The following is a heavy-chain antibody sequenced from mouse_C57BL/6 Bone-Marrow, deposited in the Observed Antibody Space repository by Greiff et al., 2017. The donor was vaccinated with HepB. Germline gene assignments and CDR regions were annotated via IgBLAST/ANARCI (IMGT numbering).Heavy chain of an antibody. D-gene: IGHD1-1*01. CDR1: GFTFSSYG. J-gene: IGHJ1*03. CDR3: ARQGYYGSSYGYFDV. Sequence: EVNLVESGGDLVKPGGSLKLSCAASGFTFSSYGMSWVRQTPDKRLEWVATISSGGSYTYYPDSVKGRFTISRDNAKNTLYLQMSSLKSEDTAMYYCARQGYYGSSYGYFDVWGTGTTVTVSS. CDR2: ISSGGSYT. V-gene: IGHV5-6*01.